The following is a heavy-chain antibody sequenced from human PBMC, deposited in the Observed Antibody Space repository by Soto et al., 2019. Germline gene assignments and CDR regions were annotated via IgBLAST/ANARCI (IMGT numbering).Heavy chain of an antibody. Sequence: QVQLVQSGAVVKKPGASVRVSCKASGYTFTSYDIYWARQSTGQGLEWMAWMNPFSGNAVYTQKFQDRVTMTRDPSINTAYMEMSGLRSEDTAVYYCTRGQENHWGQGSLVTVSS. V-gene: IGHV1-8*01. CDR2: MNPFSGNA. J-gene: IGHJ4*02. CDR3: TRGQENH. CDR1: GYTFTSYD.